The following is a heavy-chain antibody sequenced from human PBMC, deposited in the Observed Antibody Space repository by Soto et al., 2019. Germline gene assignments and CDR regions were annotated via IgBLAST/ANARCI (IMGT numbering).Heavy chain of an antibody. Sequence: SETLSLTCAVYGGSFSGYYWSWIRQPPGKGLEWIGEINHSGSTNYNPSLKSRVTISVDTSKNQFSLKLSSVTAADTAVYYCARARDDYVWGSYRRFDYWGQGTLVTVSS. V-gene: IGHV4-34*01. CDR2: INHSGST. D-gene: IGHD3-16*02. CDR1: GGSFSGYY. CDR3: ARARDDYVWGSYRRFDY. J-gene: IGHJ4*02.